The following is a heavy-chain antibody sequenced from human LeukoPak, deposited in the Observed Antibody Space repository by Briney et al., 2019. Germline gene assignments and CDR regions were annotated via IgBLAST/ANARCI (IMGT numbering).Heavy chain of an antibody. D-gene: IGHD2-15*01. CDR2: TRNKANSYTT. J-gene: IGHJ4*02. CDR1: GFTFSDHY. V-gene: IGHV3-72*01. CDR3: TRTEYCSAGRCYSDYFDS. Sequence: GGSLRLSCAASGFTFSDHYMDWVRQAPAEGLEWVGRTRNKANSYTTEYAASVKGRFTISRDDSKTSLYLQMNSLKTEDTAVYYCTRTEYCSAGRCYSDYFDSWGQGTLVTVSS.